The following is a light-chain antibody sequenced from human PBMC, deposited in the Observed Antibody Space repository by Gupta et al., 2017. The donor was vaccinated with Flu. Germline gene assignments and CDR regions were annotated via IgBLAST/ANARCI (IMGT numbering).Light chain of an antibody. CDR2: GAS. V-gene: IGKV3-15*01. CDR3: QQYKSWPLT. Sequence: ERVMTPSPATPSVSPGERATLSCRASQSVSSSLAWYQQKPGQAPRLLIYGASTRATGVPARFSGSGSGTEFTLTISSLQSGDFAIYFCQQYKSWPLTFGPGTRVDVK. J-gene: IGKJ3*01. CDR1: QSVSSS.